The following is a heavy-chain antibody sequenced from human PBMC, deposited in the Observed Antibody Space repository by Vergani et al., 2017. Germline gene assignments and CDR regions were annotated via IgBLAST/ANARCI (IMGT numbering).Heavy chain of an antibody. CDR1: GYSFTNYW. V-gene: IGHV5-51*01. J-gene: IGHJ4*02. CDR3: ARLYGRDSSGSKYFDY. CDR2: HHPADSDT. Sequence: EVQLVQSGAEVKKPGESLKIPCQISGYSFTNYWIGWVRQMPGKGLEWMGIHHPADSDTRYSPSFQGQDTVSVDKSIGTVYLRRRSLRASDSAMYYCARLYGRDSSGSKYFDYWGQGTLVTVSS. D-gene: IGHD3-22*01.